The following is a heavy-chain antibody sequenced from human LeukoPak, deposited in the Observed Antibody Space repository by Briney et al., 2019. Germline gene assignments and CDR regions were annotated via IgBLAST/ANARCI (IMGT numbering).Heavy chain of an antibody. J-gene: IGHJ3*01. D-gene: IGHD2-15*01. Sequence: SETLSLTCSVSGDSITSFDWRWVRQPAGKGLEWIGRIYSNEHTYSNPSLRGRVTISVDKSRDLVSLRLSSVTAADTGVYYCARDRGIGIGESRVAFDLWGQGTMVTVSS. CDR2: IYSNEHT. CDR3: ARDRGIGIGESRVAFDL. V-gene: IGHV4-4*07. CDR1: GDSITSFD.